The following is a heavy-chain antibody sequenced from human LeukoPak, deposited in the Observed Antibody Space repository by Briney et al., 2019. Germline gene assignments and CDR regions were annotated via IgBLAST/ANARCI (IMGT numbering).Heavy chain of an antibody. CDR2: IKEDGTET. V-gene: IGHV3-7*03. CDR1: GFMFSSNW. D-gene: IGHD5-24*01. Sequence: PGGSPRLSCAASGFMFSSNWMSWARLAPGKGLEWVANIKEDGTETYYVDSVKGRFTISRDNAKNSLYLQMNSLRVEDTAVYYCAKEGRSLQTYWGQGTLVTVSS. CDR3: AKEGRSLQTY. J-gene: IGHJ4*02.